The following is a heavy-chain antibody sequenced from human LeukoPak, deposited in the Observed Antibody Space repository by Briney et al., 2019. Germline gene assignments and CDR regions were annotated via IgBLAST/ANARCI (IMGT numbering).Heavy chain of an antibody. CDR1: GFTVSSNY. CDR3: AREIGYCSGGSCHNWFDP. CDR2: IYSGGST. Sequence: GGSLRLSCAASGFTVSSNYMSWVRQAPGKGLEWVSVIYSGGSTYYADSVKGRFTISRDNSKNTLYLQMNSLRAEDTAVYYCAREIGYCSGGSCHNWFDPWGQGTLVTVSS. V-gene: IGHV3-53*01. D-gene: IGHD2-15*01. J-gene: IGHJ5*02.